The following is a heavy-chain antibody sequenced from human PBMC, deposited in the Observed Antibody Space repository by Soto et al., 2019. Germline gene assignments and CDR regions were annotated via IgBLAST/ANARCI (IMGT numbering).Heavy chain of an antibody. CDR2: IYYSGST. J-gene: IGHJ4*02. CDR1: GGSISSGGYY. CDR3: ARGSTETTDY. V-gene: IGHV4-31*03. Sequence: SETLSLTCTVSGGSISSGGYYWSWIRQHPGKGLEWIGYIYYSGSTYYNPSLKSRVTISVDTSKNQFSLKLSSVTAADTAVYYCARGSTETTDYWGQGTLVTVSS. D-gene: IGHD2-8*02.